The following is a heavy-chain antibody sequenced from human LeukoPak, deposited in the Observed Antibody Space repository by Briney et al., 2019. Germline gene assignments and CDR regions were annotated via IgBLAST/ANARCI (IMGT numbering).Heavy chain of an antibody. D-gene: IGHD1-26*01. Sequence: QPGRSLRLSCAASGFTFRSYAMHWVRQAPGKGLEWVAMISYDGTNKYQADSVKGRFTISRDNSKNTLYLEMNSLRAEDTAVYYCARAYSGSYYSSEYWGQGPLVTVSS. CDR1: GFTFRSYA. J-gene: IGHJ4*02. CDR2: ISYDGTNK. V-gene: IGHV3-30-3*01. CDR3: ARAYSGSYYSSEY.